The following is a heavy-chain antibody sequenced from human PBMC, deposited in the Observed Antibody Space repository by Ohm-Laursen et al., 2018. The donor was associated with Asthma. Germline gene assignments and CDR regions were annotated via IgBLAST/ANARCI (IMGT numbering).Heavy chain of an antibody. CDR2: ISAYNGNT. Sequence: GASVKVSCKASGYTFTSYGISWVRQAPGQGLEWMGWISAYNGNTNYAQKLQGRVTMTTDTSTSTAYMELRSLRSDDTAVYYCARDLGYCSGGSCYPAAWFDPWGQGTLVTVSS. V-gene: IGHV1-18*04. CDR1: GYTFTSYG. J-gene: IGHJ5*02. D-gene: IGHD2-15*01. CDR3: ARDLGYCSGGSCYPAAWFDP.